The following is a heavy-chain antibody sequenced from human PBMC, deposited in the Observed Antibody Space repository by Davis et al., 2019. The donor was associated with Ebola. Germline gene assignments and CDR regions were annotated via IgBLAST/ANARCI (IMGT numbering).Heavy chain of an antibody. CDR3: ARRRDYDAFDI. Sequence: AASVKVSCKASGYTFTSYAMHWVRQAPGQRLEWMGWISAYNGNTNYAQKLQGRVTMTTDTSTSTAYMELRSLRSDDTAVYYCARRRDYDAFDIWGQGTMVTVSS. V-gene: IGHV1-18*01. CDR1: GYTFTSYA. CDR2: ISAYNGNT. D-gene: IGHD2-21*01. J-gene: IGHJ3*02.